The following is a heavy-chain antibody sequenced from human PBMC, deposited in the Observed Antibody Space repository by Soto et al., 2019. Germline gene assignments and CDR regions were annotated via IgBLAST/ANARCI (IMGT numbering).Heavy chain of an antibody. D-gene: IGHD6-19*01. V-gene: IGHV4-34*01. J-gene: IGHJ4*02. CDR3: ARERGSSGCVDY. CDR2: INHSGST. Sequence: SETLSLTCAVYGGSFSGYYCSCVRQPPWKWLEWIGEINHSGSTNYNPSLKSRVTISVDTSKNQFSLKLSSVTAADTAVYYCARERGSSGCVDYWGQGTLVTVSS. CDR1: GGSFSGYY.